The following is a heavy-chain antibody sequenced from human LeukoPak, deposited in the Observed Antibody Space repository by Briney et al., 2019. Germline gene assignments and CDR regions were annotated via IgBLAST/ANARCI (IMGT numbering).Heavy chain of an antibody. CDR3: ARHHYSNRAIFDY. CDR1: GGSFSGYY. J-gene: IGHJ4*02. V-gene: IGHV4-34*01. Sequence: SETLSLTCAVYGGSFSGYYWSWIRQPPGKGLEWIGEINHSGSTNYNPSLKSRVTISVDTSKNQFYLKLSSVTAADTAVYYCARHHYSNRAIFDYWGQGTLVSVSS. D-gene: IGHD4-11*01. CDR2: INHSGST.